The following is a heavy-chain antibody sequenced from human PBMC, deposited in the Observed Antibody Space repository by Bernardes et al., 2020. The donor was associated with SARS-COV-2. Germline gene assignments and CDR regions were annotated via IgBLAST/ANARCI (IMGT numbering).Heavy chain of an antibody. CDR2: MYVSSSSGVDT. Sequence: SETLSLTCTVSGDSITHFYWDWIRQPAGGALEWVGRMYVSSSSGVDTDYNPSLQSRLTMSADTSQNVFYMKLSSVTAADTAIYYCSRESERYCSGTSCHYDYWGQGILVTVSS. CDR3: SRESERYCSGTSCHYDY. J-gene: IGHJ4*02. CDR1: GDSITHFY. V-gene: IGHV4-4*07. D-gene: IGHD2-2*01.